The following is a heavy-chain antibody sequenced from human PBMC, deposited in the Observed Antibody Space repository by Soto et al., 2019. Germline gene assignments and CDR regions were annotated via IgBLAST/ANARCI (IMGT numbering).Heavy chain of an antibody. D-gene: IGHD5-12*01. J-gene: IGHJ6*02. CDR1: GYTFTDYH. V-gene: IGHV1-2*02. Sequence: ASVKVSCKASGYTFTDYHMHWVRQAPGRGLEWMGWINRNSGGTNYAQRFQGRVTMTRDTSISTAYMELSMLRSDDTAVYYCARAGGYNSVHGMDVWGQGTRVTFSS. CDR2: INRNSGGT. CDR3: ARAGGYNSVHGMDV.